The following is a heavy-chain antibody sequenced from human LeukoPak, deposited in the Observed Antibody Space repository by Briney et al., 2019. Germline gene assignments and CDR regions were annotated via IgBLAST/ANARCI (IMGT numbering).Heavy chain of an antibody. CDR3: AFAADYYDSSGYHWRSDY. V-gene: IGHV1-2*02. D-gene: IGHD3-22*01. Sequence: ASVKVSCKASGYIFTGYNIHWVRQAPGQGLDWLGWINPKSGGTNYAQRFQGRVTMTRDMSNSTAYMELSGLRSDDTAVYYCAFAADYYDSSGYHWRSDYWGQGALVTVSS. J-gene: IGHJ4*02. CDR2: INPKSGGT. CDR1: GYIFTGYN.